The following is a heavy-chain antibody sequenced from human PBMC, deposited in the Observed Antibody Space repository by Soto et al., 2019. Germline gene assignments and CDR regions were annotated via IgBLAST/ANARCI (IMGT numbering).Heavy chain of an antibody. CDR3: ERGRGALTVVSNWFDP. D-gene: IGHD2-15*01. J-gene: IGHJ5*02. CDR2: INWNGGIT. V-gene: IGHV3-9*01. Sequence: SLRLSFEGFGFNLEDYAMHWILQAPLKGLEWVSGINWNGGITGYADSLKVRFTVSRDNANNSLHLEMSSLKTEDTALYYCERGRGALTVVSNWFDPWGQGTMVPVSS. CDR1: GFNLEDYA.